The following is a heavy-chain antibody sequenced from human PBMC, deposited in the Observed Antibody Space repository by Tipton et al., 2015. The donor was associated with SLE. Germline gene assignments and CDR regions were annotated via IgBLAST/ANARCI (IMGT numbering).Heavy chain of an antibody. D-gene: IGHD2-15*01. V-gene: IGHV1-2*02. Sequence: QLVQSGAEVKKPGASVKVSCKASGYTFTSYGISWVRQAPGQGLEWMGWINPNSGGTNYAQKFQGRVTMTRDTSISTAYMELSRRRSDDTAVYHCARVGGGWSFSDFDLWGRGTLVPVSS. J-gene: IGHJ2*01. CDR3: ARVGGGWSFSDFDL. CDR1: GYTFTSYG. CDR2: INPNSGGT.